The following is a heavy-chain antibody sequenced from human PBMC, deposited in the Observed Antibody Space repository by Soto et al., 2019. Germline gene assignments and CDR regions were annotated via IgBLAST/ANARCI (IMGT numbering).Heavy chain of an antibody. Sequence: SGGSLRLSCAASGFTVSDNYMNWVRQAPGKGLEWVSVIYSGGTIDYADSVKGRFTSSRDNAKNSLYLQMNSLRAGDTAVYYCARGHRRDGYNFPGLGFDPWGQGTLVTVSS. V-gene: IGHV3-66*01. CDR2: IYSGGTI. CDR1: GFTVSDNY. CDR3: ARGHRRDGYNFPGLGFDP. J-gene: IGHJ5*02. D-gene: IGHD5-12*01.